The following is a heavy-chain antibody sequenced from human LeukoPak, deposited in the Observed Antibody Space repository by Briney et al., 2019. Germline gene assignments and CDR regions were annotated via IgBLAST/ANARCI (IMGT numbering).Heavy chain of an antibody. CDR2: IKQDGSEE. CDR1: GFTFSSYW. J-gene: IGHJ4*02. Sequence: GGSLRLSCAASGFTFSSYWMSWVRQAPGKGLEWVANIKQDGSEEYYVDSVKGRFTISGDNAKNSLYLQMNGLRAEDTAVYYCARRVVVNPVVFDYWGQGTLVTVSS. D-gene: IGHD3-22*01. V-gene: IGHV3-7*01. CDR3: ARRVVVNPVVFDY.